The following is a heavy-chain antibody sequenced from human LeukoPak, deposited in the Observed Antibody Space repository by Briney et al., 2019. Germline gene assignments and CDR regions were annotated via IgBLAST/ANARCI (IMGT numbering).Heavy chain of an antibody. CDR2: IKYDGSMT. J-gene: IGHJ4*02. CDR3: AKVSGRDGYVQRKV. D-gene: IGHD5-24*01. Sequence: GGSLRLSCAPSGFTFSTYWMHWVRQAPGKGLVWVSRIKYDGSMTTYGDSVKGRFSISRDNAKNTVDLQMNSLRAEDTAVYYCAKVSGRDGYVQRKVWGQGTLVTVSS. CDR1: GFTFSTYW. V-gene: IGHV3-74*01.